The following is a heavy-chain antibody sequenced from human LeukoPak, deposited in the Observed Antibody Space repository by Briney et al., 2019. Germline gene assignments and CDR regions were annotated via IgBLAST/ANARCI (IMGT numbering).Heavy chain of an antibody. CDR1: GGSISSYY. CDR3: ARHFYDSSGLTYFDF. J-gene: IGHJ2*01. V-gene: IGHV4-59*01. D-gene: IGHD3-22*01. Sequence: SETLSLTCTVSGGSISSYYWSWIRQPPGKGLEWVGYFSYSGSTDYNPSLKSRVTMSVDTAKSRFSLKLRAVTAADSAVYYCARHFYDSSGLTYFDFWGRGILVTVSS. CDR2: FSYSGST.